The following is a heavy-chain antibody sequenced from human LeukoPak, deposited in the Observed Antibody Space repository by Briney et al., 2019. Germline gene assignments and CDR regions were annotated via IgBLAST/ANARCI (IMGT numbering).Heavy chain of an antibody. D-gene: IGHD2-2*01. V-gene: IGHV4-38-2*02. CDR1: GYSTSSGYY. J-gene: IGHJ4*02. CDR2: IYHSGST. CDR3: VGSSRSFPYY. Sequence: SETLSLTCTVSGYSTSSGYYWGWIRQPPGKGLEWIGSIYHSGSTYYNPSLKSRVTISVDTSKNQFSLKLSSVTAADTAVYYCVGSSRSFPYYWGQGTLVTVSS.